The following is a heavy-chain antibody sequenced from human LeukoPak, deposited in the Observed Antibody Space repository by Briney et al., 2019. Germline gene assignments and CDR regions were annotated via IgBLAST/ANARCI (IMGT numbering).Heavy chain of an antibody. CDR3: ARVYDSSGYYSHIDY. CDR1: GYTFTSYG. V-gene: IGHV1-18*01. CDR2: ISAYNGNT. J-gene: IGHJ4*02. Sequence: ASVKVSCKASGYTFTSYGISWVRQAPGQGLEWMGWISAYNGNTNYAQKLQGRVTMTTDTSTSTAYMELRSLRSDDTAVYYCARVYDSSGYYSHIDYWGQGTLVTVSS. D-gene: IGHD3-22*01.